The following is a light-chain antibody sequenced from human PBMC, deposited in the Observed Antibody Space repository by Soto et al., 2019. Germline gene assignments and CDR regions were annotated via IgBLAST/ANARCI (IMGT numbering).Light chain of an antibody. Sequence: AIRMTQSPSSLSASTGDRVTITCRASQGISSYLAWYQQKPGKAPKLLIYAASTLQSGVPSRFSGSGSGTDFTLTISSLQPEDFATYYCQQHNAYPRTFGQGTKVDI. CDR3: QQHNAYPRT. CDR1: QGISSY. CDR2: AAS. V-gene: IGKV1-8*01. J-gene: IGKJ1*01.